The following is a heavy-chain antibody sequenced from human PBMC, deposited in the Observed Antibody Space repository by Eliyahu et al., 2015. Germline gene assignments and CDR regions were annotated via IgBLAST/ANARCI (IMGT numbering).Heavy chain of an antibody. CDR1: GFTXSSYW. D-gene: IGHD2-21*02. Sequence: EVQLVESGGGLVQPGXSLRLSCAASGFTXSSYWXXWVRQAPGKGLEWVANIKQDGSEKYYVDSVKGRFTISRDNAKNSLYLQMNSLRAEDTAVYYCARDLGDPGYYYYGMDVWGQGTTVTVSS. CDR2: IKQDGSEK. CDR3: ARDLGDPGYYYYGMDV. V-gene: IGHV3-7*01. J-gene: IGHJ6*02.